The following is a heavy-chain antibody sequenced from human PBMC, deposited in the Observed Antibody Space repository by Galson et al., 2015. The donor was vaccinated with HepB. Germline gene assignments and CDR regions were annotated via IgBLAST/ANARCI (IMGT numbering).Heavy chain of an antibody. V-gene: IGHV4-39*07. CDR1: GGSINSSSYY. D-gene: IGHD3-22*01. CDR2: IYYSGST. J-gene: IGHJ4*02. CDR3: ARGRNYYDSSGFDY. Sequence: LSLTCTVSGGSINSSSYYWGWIRQPPGKGLEWIGSIYYSGSTYYNPSLKSRVTISVDTSKNQFSLKLSSVTAADTAVYYCARGRNYYDSSGFDYWGQGTLVTVSS.